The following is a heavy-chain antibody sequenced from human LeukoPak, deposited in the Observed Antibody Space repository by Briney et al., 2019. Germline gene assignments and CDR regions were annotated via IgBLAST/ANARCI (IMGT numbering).Heavy chain of an antibody. CDR1: GFTFDDHG. Sequence: GGSLRLSCGGSGFTFDDHGMCWVRQAPGKGLEWVSGISWYGGSPGYADSVKGRLTISRDNAKNSLYLQMNSLRVEDTALYYCGRGDSSGWYFDSWGQGTLVTVSS. CDR3: GRGDSSGWYFDS. V-gene: IGHV3-20*04. J-gene: IGHJ4*02. CDR2: ISWYGGSP. D-gene: IGHD6-19*01.